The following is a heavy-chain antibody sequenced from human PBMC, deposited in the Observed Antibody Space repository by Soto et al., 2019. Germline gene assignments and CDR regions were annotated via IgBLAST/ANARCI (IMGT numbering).Heavy chain of an antibody. CDR3: ARDGELAGRPDY. D-gene: IGHD6-6*01. CDR1: GFTFSSYG. J-gene: IGHJ4*02. Sequence: QVQLVESGGGVVQPGRSLRLSCAASGFTFSSYGMHWVRQAPGKWLEWVAVIWYDGSNKYYADSVKGRVTISRDNSKNTLYLQMNSLRSEDTAVYYCARDGELAGRPDYWGQGTLVPASS. CDR2: IWYDGSNK. V-gene: IGHV3-33*01.